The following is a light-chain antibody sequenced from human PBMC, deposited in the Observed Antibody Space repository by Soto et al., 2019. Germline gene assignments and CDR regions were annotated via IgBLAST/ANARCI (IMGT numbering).Light chain of an antibody. CDR3: QQYGDSPWT. J-gene: IGKJ1*01. Sequence: EIVLTQSPVTLSLSPGERATLSCRASQSVRTYLAWYQVKPGQAPRLLIYGASSRATGIPDRFSGSGSGTDFTLTISRLVPEDFAVYYCQQYGDSPWTFGQGTKVDIK. CDR2: GAS. V-gene: IGKV3-20*01. CDR1: QSVRTY.